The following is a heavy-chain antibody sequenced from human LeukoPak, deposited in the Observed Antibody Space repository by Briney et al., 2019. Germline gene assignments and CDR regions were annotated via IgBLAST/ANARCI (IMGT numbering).Heavy chain of an antibody. V-gene: IGHV4-34*01. CDR3: ARSRFGVVVPASRYGMDV. D-gene: IGHD2-2*01. CDR1: GGSFSGYY. Sequence: PSETLSHTCAVYGGSFSGYYWSWIRQPPGKGLEWIGEINHSGSTNYNPSLKSRVTISVDTSKNQFSLKLSSVTAADTAVYYCARSRFGVVVPASRYGMDVWGQGTTVTVSS. J-gene: IGHJ6*02. CDR2: INHSGST.